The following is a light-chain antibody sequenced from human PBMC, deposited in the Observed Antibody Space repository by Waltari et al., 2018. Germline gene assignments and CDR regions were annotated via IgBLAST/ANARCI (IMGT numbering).Light chain of an antibody. CDR1: QDFNNY. Sequence: DIQMTQSPPSLSASVGDRVTITCQASQDFNNYVNWYQQKPGKAPKLLIYDASNLETGVPSRFSGSGSGTDFTFTISSLQPEDIATYYCQKYNSAPRTFGQGTKVEIK. CDR2: DAS. CDR3: QKYNSAPRT. J-gene: IGKJ1*01. V-gene: IGKV1-33*01.